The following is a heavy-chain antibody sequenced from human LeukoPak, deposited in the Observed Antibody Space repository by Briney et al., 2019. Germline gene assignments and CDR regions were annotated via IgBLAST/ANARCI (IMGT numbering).Heavy chain of an antibody. CDR3: AKIYSYGRQNYFDY. CDR1: GFTFDDYA. D-gene: IGHD5-18*01. Sequence: SGGSLRLSCAASGFTFDDYAMHWVRQAPGKGLEWVSGISWNSGSIGYADSVKGRFTVSRDNAKNSLYLQMNSLRAEDTALYYCAKIYSYGRQNYFDYWGQGTLVTVSS. CDR2: ISWNSGSI. J-gene: IGHJ4*02. V-gene: IGHV3-9*01.